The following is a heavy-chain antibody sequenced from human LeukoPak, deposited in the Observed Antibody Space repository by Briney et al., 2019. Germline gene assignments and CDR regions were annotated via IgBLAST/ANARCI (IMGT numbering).Heavy chain of an antibody. D-gene: IGHD3-22*01. CDR2: IDPNSGDT. Sequence: ASVKVSCKASGYSFTGYFIHWVRQAPGQGLEWMGCIDPNSGDTKYAQKFQGRVSMPRDTSTRTAYMELSRLRSDDAAVYFCARSGSTGYSLDYWGQGTLVTVSS. V-gene: IGHV1-2*02. CDR1: GYSFTGYF. J-gene: IGHJ4*02. CDR3: ARSGSTGYSLDY.